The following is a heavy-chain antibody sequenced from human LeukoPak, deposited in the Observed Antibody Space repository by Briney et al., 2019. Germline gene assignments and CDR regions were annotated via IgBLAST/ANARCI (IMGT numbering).Heavy chain of an antibody. V-gene: IGHV4-59*01. J-gene: IGHJ3*02. CDR1: GGSISSYY. D-gene: IGHD6-6*01. Sequence: SETLSLTCTVSGGSISSYYWSWIRQPPGKGREGIGYIYYSGSTNYNLSLKRRVTISVDTSKNQFSLTLSSVTAADTAVYYCARGEYSSSSTAFAIWGQGTLVTVSS. CDR2: IYYSGST. CDR3: ARGEYSSSSTAFAI.